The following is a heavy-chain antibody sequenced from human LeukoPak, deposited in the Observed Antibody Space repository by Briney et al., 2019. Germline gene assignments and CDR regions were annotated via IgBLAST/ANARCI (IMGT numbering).Heavy chain of an antibody. CDR1: GYTFTSYD. CDR3: ARIGTRYSYGYGRNWFDP. V-gene: IGHV1-8*01. Sequence: ASVKVSCKASGYTFTSYDINWVRQATGQGLEWMGWMDPNSGNTGYAQKFQGRVTMTRNTSISTAYMELSSLRSEDTAVYYCARIGTRYSYGYGRNWFDPWGQGTLVTVSS. D-gene: IGHD5-18*01. CDR2: MDPNSGNT. J-gene: IGHJ5*02.